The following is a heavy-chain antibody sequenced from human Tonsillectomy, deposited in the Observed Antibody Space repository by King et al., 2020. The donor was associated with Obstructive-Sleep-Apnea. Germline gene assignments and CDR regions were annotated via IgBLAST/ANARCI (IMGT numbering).Heavy chain of an antibody. CDR2: INHSGST. D-gene: IGHD5-24*01. CDR3: ASLSRDGYNSD. Sequence: QVQLQQWGAGLLKPSETLSLTCAVYGGSFSGYYWSWIRQPPGKGLEWIGEINHSGSTNYNPSLKSRVTISVDTSKNQFSLKLSSVTAADTAVYYCASLSRDGYNSDWGQGTLVTVSS. CDR1: GGSFSGYY. J-gene: IGHJ4*02. V-gene: IGHV4-34*01.